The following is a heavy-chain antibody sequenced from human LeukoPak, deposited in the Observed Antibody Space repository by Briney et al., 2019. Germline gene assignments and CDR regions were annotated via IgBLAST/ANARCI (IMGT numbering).Heavy chain of an antibody. D-gene: IGHD6-13*01. CDR2: IYYTGST. Sequence: SETLSLTCAVYGGSFSGYYWSWIRQPPGKGLEWIGYIYYTGSTNYNPSLKSRVTISVDTSENQFSLKLTSVTAADTAVYYCARGDSSSWYLFDYWGRGTLVTVSS. V-gene: IGHV4-59*01. CDR1: GGSFSGYY. CDR3: ARGDSSSWYLFDY. J-gene: IGHJ4*02.